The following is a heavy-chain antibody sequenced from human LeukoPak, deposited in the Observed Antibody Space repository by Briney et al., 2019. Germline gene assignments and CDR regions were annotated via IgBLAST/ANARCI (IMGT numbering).Heavy chain of an antibody. J-gene: IGHJ4*02. Sequence: PGGSLSLSCAVSGVTFSSYAMSWVRQAPGKGLGWVSDISGSGGSTYYADSVKGRFTISRDNSKNTLYLQMNSLRAEDAAVYYCAKGSAPYGSGSYSDYWGQGTLVTVSS. CDR3: AKGSAPYGSGSYSDY. CDR2: ISGSGGST. D-gene: IGHD3-10*01. CDR1: GVTFSSYA. V-gene: IGHV3-23*01.